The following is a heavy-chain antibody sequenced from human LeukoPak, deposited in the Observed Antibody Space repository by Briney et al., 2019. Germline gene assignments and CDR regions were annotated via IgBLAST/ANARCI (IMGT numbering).Heavy chain of an antibody. CDR2: INHRGST. D-gene: IGHD6-19*01. CDR1: GGSFSGYY. Sequence: SETLSLTCAVYGGSFSGYYWSWIRQPPGRGLEWIGEINHRGSTNYNPSLKSRVTLSVDTSKNHFSLKLSSVTAADTAVYYCARRKQWLVNWFDPWGQGTLVTVSS. V-gene: IGHV4-34*01. CDR3: ARRKQWLVNWFDP. J-gene: IGHJ5*02.